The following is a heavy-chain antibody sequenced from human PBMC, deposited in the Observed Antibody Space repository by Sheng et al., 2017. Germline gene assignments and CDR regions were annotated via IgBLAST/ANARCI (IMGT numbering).Heavy chain of an antibody. CDR1: GGSISSYY. D-gene: IGHD6-19*01. CDR3: ASSPGYSSGWYPY. Sequence: QVQLQESGPGLVKPSETLSLTCTVSGGSISSYYWSWIRQPPGKGLEWIGYIYYSGSTNYNPSLKSRVTISVDTSKNQFSLKLSSVTAADTAVYYCASSPGYSSGWYPYWGQGTLVTVSS. J-gene: IGHJ4*02. V-gene: IGHV4-59*01. CDR2: IYYSGST.